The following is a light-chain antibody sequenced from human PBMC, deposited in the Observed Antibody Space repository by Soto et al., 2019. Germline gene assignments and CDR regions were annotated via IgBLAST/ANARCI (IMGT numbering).Light chain of an antibody. V-gene: IGKV1-5*03. CDR1: QSISSW. J-gene: IGKJ2*01. CDR2: KAS. Sequence: DIQMTQSPSTLSASVGDRVTITCPASQSISSWLAWYQQKPWKAPKLLIYKASSLESGVPSRFSGRGSGTECTLTISSLQPDDFETYYCQQYNSYSYTFGQGTKLEIK. CDR3: QQYNSYSYT.